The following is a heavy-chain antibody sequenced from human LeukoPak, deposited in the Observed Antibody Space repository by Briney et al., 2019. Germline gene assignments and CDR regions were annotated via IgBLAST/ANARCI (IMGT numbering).Heavy chain of an antibody. V-gene: IGHV4-59*01. D-gene: IGHD3-22*01. J-gene: IGHJ4*02. CDR3: ARREISSGYVYYFDY. CDR1: GGSISSYY. Sequence: SETLSLTCTVSGGSISSYYWSWIRQPPGKGLEWIGYICYSGSTNYNPSLKSRVTISVDTSKNQFSLKLSSVTAADTAVYYCARREISSGYVYYFDYWGQGTLVTVSS. CDR2: ICYSGST.